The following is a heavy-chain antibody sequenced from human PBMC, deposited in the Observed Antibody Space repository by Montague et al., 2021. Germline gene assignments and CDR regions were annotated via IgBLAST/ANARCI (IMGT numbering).Heavy chain of an antibody. CDR1: GDSMNTYK. D-gene: IGHD1-26*01. CDR2: IYSSGNT. J-gene: IGHJ3*01. Sequence: SETLSLTCTVSGDSMNTYKWNWIRQPPGKGLEWIGYIYSSGNTNYNPSLKSRVTISVATSRNQFSLEVRSVTAAATARYYCAREWSAFDFWGQGTLVTVSS. CDR3: AREWSAFDF. V-gene: IGHV4-59*01.